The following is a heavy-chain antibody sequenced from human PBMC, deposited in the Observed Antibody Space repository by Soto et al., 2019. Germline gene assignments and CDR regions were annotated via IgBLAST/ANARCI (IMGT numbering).Heavy chain of an antibody. CDR3: ARSGRGYSDYGPFDY. CDR2: IYYSRST. D-gene: IGHD5-12*01. J-gene: IGHJ4*02. Sequence: NPSETLSLTCTVSGGSISSYYWNWIRQPPGKGLEWIGYIYYSRSTDYIPSLKSRVTISVDTSKNQFSLKLSSVTAADTAMYYCARSGRGYSDYGPFDYWGQGALVTVSS. V-gene: IGHV4-59*01. CDR1: GGSISSYY.